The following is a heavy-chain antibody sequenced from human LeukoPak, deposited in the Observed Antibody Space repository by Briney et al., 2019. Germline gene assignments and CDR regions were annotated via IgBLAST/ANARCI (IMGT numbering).Heavy chain of an antibody. CDR3: ARGMGDSSGYYMGVHY. D-gene: IGHD3-22*01. CDR1: GYTFTSYY. CDR2: INPSGGST. J-gene: IGHJ4*02. V-gene: IGHV1-46*01. Sequence: ASVKVSCKASGYTFTSYYMHWVRQAPGQGLEWMGIINPSGGSTSYAQKFQGRVTMTRDMSTSTVYMELSSLRSEDSAVYYCARGMGDSSGYYMGVHYWGQGTLVTVSS.